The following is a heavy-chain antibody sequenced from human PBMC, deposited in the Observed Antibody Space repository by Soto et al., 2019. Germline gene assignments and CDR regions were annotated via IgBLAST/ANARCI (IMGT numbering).Heavy chain of an antibody. V-gene: IGHV4-30-4*01. CDR2: IYYSGSA. D-gene: IGHD2-15*01. Sequence: QVQLQESGPGLVKPSQTLSLTCTVSGGSISSGDYYWSWIRQPPGKGLEWIGYIYYSGSAYYNPSLKSRVTISVDTSKNQFSLKLSSVTAADTAVYYCARRPQDCSGGRCYSYFQHWGQGTLVTVSS. CDR3: ARRPQDCSGGRCYSYFQH. CDR1: GGSISSGDYY. J-gene: IGHJ1*01.